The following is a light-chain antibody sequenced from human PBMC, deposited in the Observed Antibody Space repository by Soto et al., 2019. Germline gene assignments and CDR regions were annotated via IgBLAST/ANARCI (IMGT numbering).Light chain of an antibody. V-gene: IGLV2-14*01. CDR1: SSDVGGYNY. Sequence: QSVLTQAASVSGSPGQSITISCTRTSSDVGGYNYVSWYQQHPGKAPKLMIYDVSNRPSGVSNRFSGSKSGNTASLTISGLQAEDEADYYCSSYTSSSIPYVFGPGTKVT. J-gene: IGLJ1*01. CDR3: SSYTSSSIPYV. CDR2: DVS.